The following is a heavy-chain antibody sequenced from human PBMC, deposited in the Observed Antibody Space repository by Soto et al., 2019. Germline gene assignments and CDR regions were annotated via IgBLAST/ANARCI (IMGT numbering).Heavy chain of an antibody. Sequence: EVQLVESGGGLIQPGGSLRLSCADSGFTVSSNYMSWVRQAPGSGLEWVPVIYSGGSTYYADSVKGRFTISRDNSKNTRYLQMNTVRAEDTVVYYCARAAAGCDYWGQGTLVTVSS. V-gene: IGHV3-53*01. D-gene: IGHD6-19*01. CDR3: ARAAAGCDY. J-gene: IGHJ4*02. CDR1: GFTVSSNY. CDR2: IYSGGST.